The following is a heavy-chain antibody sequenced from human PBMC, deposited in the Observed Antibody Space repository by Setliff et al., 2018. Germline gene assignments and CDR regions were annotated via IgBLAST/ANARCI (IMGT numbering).Heavy chain of an antibody. D-gene: IGHD1-26*01. V-gene: IGHV4-59*11. CDR1: GGSISSHY. J-gene: IGHJ4*02. CDR2: IYYSGST. Sequence: PSETLSLTCTVSGGSISSHYWSWIRQPPGKGLEWIGSIYYSGSTNYNPSLKSRVTISVDTSKNQFSLKLSSVTAADTAVYYCARGAPTHPVGYYPDYWGQGTLVTVS. CDR3: ARGAPTHPVGYYPDY.